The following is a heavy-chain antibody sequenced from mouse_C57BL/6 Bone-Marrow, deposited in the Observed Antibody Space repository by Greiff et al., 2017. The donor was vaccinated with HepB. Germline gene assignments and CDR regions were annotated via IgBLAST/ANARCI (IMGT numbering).Heavy chain of an antibody. V-gene: IGHV5-4*03. D-gene: IGHD1-1*01. J-gene: IGHJ1*03. CDR1: GFTFSSYA. CDR2: ISDGGSYT. CDR3: ARGSPITTVVPWYFDV. Sequence: EVKLMESGGGLVKPGGSLKLSCAASGFTFSSYAMSWVRQTPEKRLEWVATISDGGSYTYYPDNVKGRFTISRDNAKNNLYLQMSHLKSEDTAMYYCARGSPITTVVPWYFDVWGTGTTVTVSS.